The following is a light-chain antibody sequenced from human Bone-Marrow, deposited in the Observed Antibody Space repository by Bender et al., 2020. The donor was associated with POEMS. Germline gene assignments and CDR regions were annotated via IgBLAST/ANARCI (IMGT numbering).Light chain of an antibody. CDR3: CSYEDIYTYV. CDR2: DVT. V-gene: IGLV2-11*01. J-gene: IGLJ1*01. Sequence: QSALAQPRSVSESPGHSVTISCTGTSSDIGNYNSVSWYQQHPGRAPKLIIYDVTKRPSGVPDRFSGSKSGNTASLSISGLQAEDEADYFCCSYEDIYTYVFGTGTTVTVL. CDR1: SSDIGNYNS.